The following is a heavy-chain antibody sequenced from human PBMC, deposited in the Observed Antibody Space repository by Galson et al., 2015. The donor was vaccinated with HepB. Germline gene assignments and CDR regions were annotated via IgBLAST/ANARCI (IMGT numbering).Heavy chain of an antibody. CDR3: ARSTSGWYAWFDP. D-gene: IGHD6-19*01. CDR1: GGTFSTYA. V-gene: IGHV1-2*02. J-gene: IGHJ5*02. CDR2: INPNSGGT. Sequence: SVKVSCKASGGTFSTYAISWVRQAPGQGLEWMGWINPNSGGTNYAQKLQGRVTMTRDTSTSTAYMELSSLMSDDTAVYYCARSTSGWYAWFDPWGQGTLVTVSA.